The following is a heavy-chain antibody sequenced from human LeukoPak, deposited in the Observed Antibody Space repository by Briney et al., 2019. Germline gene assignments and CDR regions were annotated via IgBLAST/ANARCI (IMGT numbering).Heavy chain of an antibody. Sequence: GASVKVSYKVSGYTLTELSMHWVRQAPGKGLEWMGGFDPEDGETIYAQKFQGRVTMTEDTSTDTAYMELSSLRSEDTAVYYCATVRRDFWSGYAWFDPWGQGTLVTVSS. CDR2: FDPEDGET. V-gene: IGHV1-24*01. D-gene: IGHD3-3*01. CDR3: ATVRRDFWSGYAWFDP. J-gene: IGHJ5*02. CDR1: GYTLTELS.